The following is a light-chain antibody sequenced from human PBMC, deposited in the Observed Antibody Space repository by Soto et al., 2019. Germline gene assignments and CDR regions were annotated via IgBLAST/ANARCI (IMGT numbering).Light chain of an antibody. Sequence: EIVLTPSPGTLSLSPGDRANLSCRASQTISSKYLAWYQHKPGQTPRLLIYGASTRATGIPDRFSGSGSGTDFILTISRLEPEDFAVYYCQQYGSSPPYAFGQGTKLEIK. J-gene: IGKJ2*01. CDR1: QTISSKY. V-gene: IGKV3-20*01. CDR2: GAS. CDR3: QQYGSSPPYA.